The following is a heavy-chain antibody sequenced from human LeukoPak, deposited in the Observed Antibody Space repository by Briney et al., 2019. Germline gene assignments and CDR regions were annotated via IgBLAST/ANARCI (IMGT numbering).Heavy chain of an antibody. V-gene: IGHV3-9*01. Sequence: GGSLRLSCAASGFTFDDYAMHWVRQAPGKGLEWVSGISWNSGSIGYADSVKGRFTISRDNAKNSLYLQMNSLRAEDTAVYYCRWLVSSFDYWGQGTLVTVSS. CDR1: GFTFDDYA. D-gene: IGHD6-19*01. J-gene: IGHJ4*02. CDR3: RWLVSSFDY. CDR2: ISWNSGSI.